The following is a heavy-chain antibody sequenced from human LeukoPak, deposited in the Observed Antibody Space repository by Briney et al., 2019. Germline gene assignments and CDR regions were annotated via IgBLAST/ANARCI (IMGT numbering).Heavy chain of an antibody. D-gene: IGHD3-3*01. CDR3: AGTYYDFWSGWNYYYMDV. Sequence: SQTLSLTCTVSGGSISGGSYYWSWIRQPAGKGLEWIGRIYTSGSTNYNPSLKSRVTISVDTSKNQFSLQLTSLTAADTAVYYCAGTYYDFWSGWNYYYMDVWGKGTTVTVSS. V-gene: IGHV4-61*02. CDR1: GGSISGGSYY. J-gene: IGHJ6*03. CDR2: IYTSGST.